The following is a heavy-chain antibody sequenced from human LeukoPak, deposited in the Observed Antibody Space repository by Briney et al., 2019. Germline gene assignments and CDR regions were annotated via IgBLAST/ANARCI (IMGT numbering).Heavy chain of an antibody. CDR1: GYTFTSYG. CDR2: INTNTGNP. J-gene: IGHJ6*02. V-gene: IGHV7-4-1*02. Sequence: GASVKVSCKASGYTFTSYGISWVRQAPGQGLEWMEWINTNTGNPTYAQGFTGRFVFSLDTSVSTAYLQISSLKAEDTAVYYCARDGGMDVWGQGTTVTVSS. CDR3: ARDGGMDV.